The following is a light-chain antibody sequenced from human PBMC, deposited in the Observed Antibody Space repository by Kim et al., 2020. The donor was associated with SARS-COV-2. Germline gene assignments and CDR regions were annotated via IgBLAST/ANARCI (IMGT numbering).Light chain of an antibody. CDR1: SSNIGSNT. V-gene: IGLV1-44*01. CDR2: SNT. Sequence: GQRVTISCSGSSSNIGSNTVNWYQPLPGTAPRLLISSNTQRPSGVPDRFSGSKSGTSASLAISGLQSEDEADYFCAAWDDSLNGVVFGGGTQLTVL. CDR3: AAWDDSLNGVV. J-gene: IGLJ2*01.